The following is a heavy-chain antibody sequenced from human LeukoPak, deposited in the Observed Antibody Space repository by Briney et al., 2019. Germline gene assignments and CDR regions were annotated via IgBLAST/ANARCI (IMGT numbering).Heavy chain of an antibody. CDR1: GGSISSYY. D-gene: IGHD4-23*01. CDR3: ARGISGDYGGNPVGY. V-gene: IGHV4-59*01. J-gene: IGHJ4*02. CDR2: IYYSGST. Sequence: SETLSLTCTVAGGSISSYYWGWIRQPPGKGLECIGVIYYSGSTNYNPSLKSRVTISVDTSKNQFSLKLSSVTAADTAVYYCARGISGDYGGNPVGYWGQGTLVTVSS.